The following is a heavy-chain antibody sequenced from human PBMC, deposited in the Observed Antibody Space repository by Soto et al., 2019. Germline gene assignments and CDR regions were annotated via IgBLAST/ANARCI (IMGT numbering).Heavy chain of an antibody. D-gene: IGHD3-16*01. Sequence: QVQLVQSGAEVRKPGASVKVSCKASGYTFTTYGISWVRQAPGQGLEWMGWISGYNGHTKYAQKFQGRVTMTTDTSTSTVYMGLRILRSDDTAVYYCAREGEMPYYYYGLDVWGQGTTVTVSS. CDR1: GYTFTTYG. CDR3: AREGEMPYYYYGLDV. CDR2: ISGYNGHT. V-gene: IGHV1-18*01. J-gene: IGHJ6*02.